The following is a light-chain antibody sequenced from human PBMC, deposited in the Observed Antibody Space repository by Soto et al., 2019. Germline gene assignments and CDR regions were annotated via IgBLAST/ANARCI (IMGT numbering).Light chain of an antibody. CDR3: LQRSDWPPIT. Sequence: EIVLTQSPDTLSLSPGDRATLSCRASQSIGSYLAWYQQKPCQAPRLLIYDASNRATGIPARFSGGGSGTDFTLTISSLEPEDFAVYYCLQRSDWPPITFGQGTRLDSK. CDR2: DAS. CDR1: QSIGSY. J-gene: IGKJ5*01. V-gene: IGKV3-11*01.